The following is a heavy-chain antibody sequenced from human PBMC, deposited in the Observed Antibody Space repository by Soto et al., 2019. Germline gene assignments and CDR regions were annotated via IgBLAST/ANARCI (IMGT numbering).Heavy chain of an antibody. CDR1: GFTFSSYA. CDR3: AKDRYCSGGSCYSDAFDI. V-gene: IGHV3-23*01. CDR2: ISGSGGST. Sequence: GGSLRLSCAASGFTFSSYAMSWVRQAPGKGLEWVSAISGSGGSTYYADSVKGRFTISRDNSKNTLYLQMNSLRAEDTAVYYWAKDRYCSGGSCYSDAFDIWGQGTMVTVSS. J-gene: IGHJ3*02. D-gene: IGHD2-15*01.